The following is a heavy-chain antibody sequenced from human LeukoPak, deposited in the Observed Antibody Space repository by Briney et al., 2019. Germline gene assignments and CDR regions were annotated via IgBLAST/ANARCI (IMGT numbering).Heavy chain of an antibody. Sequence: GSLRLSCAASGFTFSSYEMNWVRQAPGKGLEWVSYISSSGSTIYYADSVKGRFTISRDNAKNSLYLQMNSLRAEDTAVYYCARYDYYCYGMDVWGQGTTVTVSS. CDR1: GFTFSSYE. CDR2: ISSSGSTI. J-gene: IGHJ6*02. V-gene: IGHV3-48*03. CDR3: ARYDYYCYGMDV.